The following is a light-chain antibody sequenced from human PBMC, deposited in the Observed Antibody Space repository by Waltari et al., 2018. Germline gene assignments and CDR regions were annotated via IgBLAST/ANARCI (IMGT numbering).Light chain of an antibody. CDR3: ISYTISSTLNWV. J-gene: IGLJ3*02. V-gene: IGLV2-14*03. CDR2: DVS. Sequence: QSALTQPASVSGSPGQSITISCTGTSSDVGGFNFVSWYQQHPGKAPKLMIYDVSKRPSGVSNRFSGSKSGNTASLTISGLQAEDEADYYCISYTISSTLNWVFGGGTKLTVL. CDR1: SSDVGGFNF.